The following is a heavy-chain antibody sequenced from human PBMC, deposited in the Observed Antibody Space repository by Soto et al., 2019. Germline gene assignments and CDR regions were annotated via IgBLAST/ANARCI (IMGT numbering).Heavy chain of an antibody. V-gene: IGHV1-18*01. CDR3: ARERYNSGWYDY. Sequence: QVQLVQSGAEVKKPGASVKVSCKASGYSFSTYGISWVRQARGQGLEWMGWISPYNGNTNYAQSLQGGLTVTTDTSTSTAYMELTSLTSDDTALYYCARERYNSGWYDYWGQGTLVTVSS. D-gene: IGHD6-19*01. J-gene: IGHJ4*02. CDR1: GYSFSTYG. CDR2: ISPYNGNT.